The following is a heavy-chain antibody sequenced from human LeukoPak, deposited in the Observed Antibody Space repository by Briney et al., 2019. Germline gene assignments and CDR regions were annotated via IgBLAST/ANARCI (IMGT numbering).Heavy chain of an antibody. CDR1: GYSFTSYW. CDR3: ARSYDSSGYRDY. J-gene: IGHJ4*02. D-gene: IGHD3-22*01. Sequence: GESLQISCKGSGYSFTSYWSSWVRQMPGKGLEWMGRIDPSDSYTNYSPSFQGHVTISADKSISTAYLQWSSLKASDTAMYYCARSYDSSGYRDYWGQGTLVTVSS. V-gene: IGHV5-10-1*01. CDR2: IDPSDSYT.